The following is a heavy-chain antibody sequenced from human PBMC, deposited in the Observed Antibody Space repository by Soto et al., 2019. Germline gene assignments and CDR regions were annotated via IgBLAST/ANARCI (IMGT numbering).Heavy chain of an antibody. J-gene: IGHJ5*02. Sequence: SSETLSLTCVVYGGSFSGYYWSWIRQPPGKGLEWIGEITHSGSTNYNPSLKSRVTISVDTSKNQFSLKLSSVTAADTAVYYCARGKNWYYGWFDPWGQGTLVTVSS. CDR2: ITHSGST. V-gene: IGHV4-34*01. CDR1: GGSFSGYY. CDR3: ARGKNWYYGWFDP. D-gene: IGHD1-7*01.